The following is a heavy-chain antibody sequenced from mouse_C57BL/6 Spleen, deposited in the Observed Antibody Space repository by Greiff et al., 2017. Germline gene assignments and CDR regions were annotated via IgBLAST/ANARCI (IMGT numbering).Heavy chain of an antibody. CDR2: ISYDGSN. CDR3: ARYDYDDYWYFDV. J-gene: IGHJ1*03. Sequence: ESGPGLVKPSQSLSLTCSVSGYSITSGYYWNWIRQFPGNKLEWMGYISYDGSNNYNPSLKNRISITRDTSKNQFFLKLKSVTTEDTATYYGARYDYDDYWYFDVWGTGTTVTVSS. D-gene: IGHD2-4*01. V-gene: IGHV3-6*01. CDR1: GYSITSGYY.